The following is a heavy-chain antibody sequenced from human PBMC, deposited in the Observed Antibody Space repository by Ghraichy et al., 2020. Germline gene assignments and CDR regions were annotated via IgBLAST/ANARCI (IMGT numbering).Heavy chain of an antibody. Sequence: GGSLRLSCAASGFTISSNYMSWVRQAPGKGLEWVSIVYSDGSIYYADSVKGRFTISRDNSKNTLYLQMNSLRAEDTAVYYCARGRSASGLTYFFDYWGQGTLVTVSS. CDR1: GFTISSNY. CDR3: ARGRSASGLTYFFDY. D-gene: IGHD3-10*01. CDR2: VYSDGSI. J-gene: IGHJ4*02. V-gene: IGHV3-53*01.